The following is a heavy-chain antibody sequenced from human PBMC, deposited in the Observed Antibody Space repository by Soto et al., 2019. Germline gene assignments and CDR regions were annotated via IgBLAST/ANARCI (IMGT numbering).Heavy chain of an antibody. J-gene: IGHJ6*02. D-gene: IGHD3-3*01. CDR1: GYTFTSYG. CDR3: ARDTRRYDFWSGYWYYYYYGMDV. V-gene: IGHV1-18*01. CDR2: ISAYNGNT. Sequence: ASVKVSCKASGYTFTSYGISWVRQAPGQGLEWMGWISAYNGNTNYAQKLQGRVTMTTDTSTSTAYMELRNLRSDDTAVYYCARDTRRYDFWSGYWYYYYYGMDVWGQGTTVTVSS.